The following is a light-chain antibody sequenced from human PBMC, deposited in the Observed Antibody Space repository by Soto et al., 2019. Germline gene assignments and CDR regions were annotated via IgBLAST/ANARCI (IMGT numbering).Light chain of an antibody. CDR3: SSYTSSSIDYV. Sequence: QSALTQPASVSESPGQSITISCTGTSSDVGGYNYVSWYQQHPGKAPKLMIYEVSNRPSGVSNRFSGSKSGNTASLTISGLQAEDEADYYCSSYTSSSIDYVFGTGTQLTVL. J-gene: IGLJ1*01. V-gene: IGLV2-14*01. CDR2: EVS. CDR1: SSDVGGYNY.